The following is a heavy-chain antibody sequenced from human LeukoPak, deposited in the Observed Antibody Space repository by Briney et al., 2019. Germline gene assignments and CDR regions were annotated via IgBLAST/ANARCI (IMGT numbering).Heavy chain of an antibody. CDR3: AKVSYGYCSSTSCYALDY. Sequence: PGGSLRLSCAASGFTFSSYAMGWVRQAPGKGLEWVSAISGSGGSTYYADSVKGRFTISRDNSKNTLYLQMNSLRAGDTAVYYCAKVSYGYCSSTSCYALDYWGQGTLVTVSS. CDR1: GFTFSSYA. D-gene: IGHD2-2*03. CDR2: ISGSGGST. V-gene: IGHV3-23*01. J-gene: IGHJ4*02.